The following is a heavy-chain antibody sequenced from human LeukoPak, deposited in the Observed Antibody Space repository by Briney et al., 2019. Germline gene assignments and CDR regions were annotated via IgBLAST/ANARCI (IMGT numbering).Heavy chain of an antibody. V-gene: IGHV3-23*01. CDR3: AKDPEAGLTGYFDF. CDR1: GFTFSSYA. CDR2: ISGSGIST. Sequence: LGGSLRLPCVASGFTFSSYAMSWVRQPLGKGLEWVSAISGSGISTYYADSVKGRFTISRDNSKNTLYLQLNSLRAEDTAIYYCAKDPEAGLTGYFDFWGQGTLVTVSS. J-gene: IGHJ4*02. D-gene: IGHD6-13*01.